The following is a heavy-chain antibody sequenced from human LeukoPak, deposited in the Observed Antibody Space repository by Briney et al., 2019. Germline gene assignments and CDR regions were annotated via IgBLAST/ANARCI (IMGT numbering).Heavy chain of an antibody. V-gene: IGHV4-59*08. J-gene: IGHJ4*02. D-gene: IGHD3-10*01. Sequence: PSETLSLTCTVSGGSISSYHWNWIRQPPGKGLEWIGYVFSTGSTNYNPSLKSRVTISLDTSKSQFSLRLTSVTAADTAVYYCARRYGSGSYDKIDYWGQGTLVTVSS. CDR2: VFSTGST. CDR1: GGSISSYH. CDR3: ARRYGSGSYDKIDY.